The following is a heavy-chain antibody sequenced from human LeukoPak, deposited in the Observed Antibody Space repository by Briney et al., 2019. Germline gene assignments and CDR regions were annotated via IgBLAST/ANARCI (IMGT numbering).Heavy chain of an antibody. CDR1: GYTFTGYY. Sequence: ASVKVSCKASGYTFTGYYMHWVRQAPGQGLEWMGWINPNSGGTNYAQKFQGRVTMTRDTSISTAYMELSRLRSDDTAVYCCARSLLGVTPPDYWGQGTLVTVSS. D-gene: IGHD3-22*01. CDR3: ARSLLGVTPPDY. V-gene: IGHV1-2*02. J-gene: IGHJ4*02. CDR2: INPNSGGT.